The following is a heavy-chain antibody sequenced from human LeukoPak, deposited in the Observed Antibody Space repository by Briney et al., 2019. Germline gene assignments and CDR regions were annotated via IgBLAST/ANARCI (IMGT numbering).Heavy chain of an antibody. J-gene: IGHJ6*02. Sequence: PGGSLRLSCAASGFTFSSYGMHWVRQAPGKGLEWVAVIWYDGSNKYYADSVKGRFTISRDNSKNALYLQMNSLRAEDTAVYYCAKKSYGMDVWGQGTTVTVSS. V-gene: IGHV3-33*06. CDR1: GFTFSSYG. CDR2: IWYDGSNK. CDR3: AKKSYGMDV.